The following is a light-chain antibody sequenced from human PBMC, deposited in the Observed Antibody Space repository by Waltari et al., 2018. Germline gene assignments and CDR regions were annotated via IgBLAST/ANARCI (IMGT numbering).Light chain of an antibody. V-gene: IGKV1-5*03. Sequence: DIQMTQSPSTLSASIGDRVTITCRASQSISTWLAWYQQRPGKAPNLLIYKASALESGVPSRFSGSGSATDFTLTISSLQPDDLATYYCQQYNSFPWTFGQGTKVEIK. CDR1: QSISTW. J-gene: IGKJ1*01. CDR2: KAS. CDR3: QQYNSFPWT.